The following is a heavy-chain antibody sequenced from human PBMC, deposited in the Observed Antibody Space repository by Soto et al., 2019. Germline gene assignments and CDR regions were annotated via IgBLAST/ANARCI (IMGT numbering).Heavy chain of an antibody. Sequence: ASVKVSSKASGYAFTSYAMHWVRQAPGQRLEWMGWINAGNGNTKYSQKFQGRVSMTIDTSTTTAYMELRSLRSDDTAVYYCAKNGQPPYYYYGLDVWGQGTKVTVSS. V-gene: IGHV1-3*01. CDR2: INAGNGNT. CDR1: GYAFTSYA. D-gene: IGHD2-8*01. CDR3: AKNGQPPYYYYGLDV. J-gene: IGHJ6*02.